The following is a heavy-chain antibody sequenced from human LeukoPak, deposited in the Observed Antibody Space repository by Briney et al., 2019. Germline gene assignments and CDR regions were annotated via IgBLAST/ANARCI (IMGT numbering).Heavy chain of an antibody. J-gene: IGHJ4*02. CDR1: GYSFTSYW. D-gene: IGHD3-22*01. V-gene: IGHV5-51*01. Sequence: GESLKISCKGSGYSFTSYWIGWVRQMPGKGLEWMGVIYPGDSDTRYSPSFQGQVTISADKSISTAYLQWSSLKALDTAMYYCARLEYYYDSSGYYIRYWGQGTLVTVSS. CDR2: IYPGDSDT. CDR3: ARLEYYYDSSGYYIRY.